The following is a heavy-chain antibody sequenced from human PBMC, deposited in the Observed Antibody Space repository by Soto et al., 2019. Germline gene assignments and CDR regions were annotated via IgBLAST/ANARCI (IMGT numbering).Heavy chain of an antibody. CDR1: GFTFNNFW. Sequence: GGSLRLSCAVSGFTFNNFWMHWVRQAPGQGLVWVARINPDGSSTSYVDSVKGRFTVSRDNAENTLYLEVNSLSVEDTAVYYCARRGQEGPGLAHWGQGTLVTVSS. J-gene: IGHJ5*02. V-gene: IGHV3-74*01. CDR2: INPDGSST. CDR3: ARRGQEGPGLAH.